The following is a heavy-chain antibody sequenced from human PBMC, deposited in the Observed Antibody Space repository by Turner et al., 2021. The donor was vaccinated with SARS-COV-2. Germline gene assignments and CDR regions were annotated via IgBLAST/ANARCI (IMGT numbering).Heavy chain of an antibody. Sequence: QVQLVQSGAEVKTPGASVKVSCKASGYTFTSYYMHWVRQAPGQGLGWMGIINPSGGYTGYAQRFQGRVTMNRDTATSTVYMELSSPGSEDTAVYYCARAGGGFDPWGQGTLVTVSS. CDR3: ARAGGGFDP. J-gene: IGHJ5*02. D-gene: IGHD2-15*01. CDR1: GYTFTSYY. V-gene: IGHV1-46*01. CDR2: INPSGGYT.